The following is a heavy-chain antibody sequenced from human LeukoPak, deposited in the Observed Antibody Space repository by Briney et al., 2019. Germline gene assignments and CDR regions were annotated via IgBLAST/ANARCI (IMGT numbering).Heavy chain of an antibody. Sequence: GESLKISCKASGYNFTTCWIGWVRQMPGKGLEWMGIIYPGDSDTRYSPSFQGQVSMSADKSITTAYLQWSSLKASDTAIYYCARLRYSSASGIDYWGQGTLVTVSS. CDR1: GYNFTTCW. CDR3: ARLRYSSASGIDY. V-gene: IGHV5-51*01. CDR2: IYPGDSDT. D-gene: IGHD6-6*01. J-gene: IGHJ4*02.